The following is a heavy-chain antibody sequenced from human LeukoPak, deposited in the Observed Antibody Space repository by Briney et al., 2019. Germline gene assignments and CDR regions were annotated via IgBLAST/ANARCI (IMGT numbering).Heavy chain of an antibody. CDR3: ARDGQQTAVAGTNWFDH. CDR1: GGTFTSYA. D-gene: IGHD6-19*01. V-gene: IGHV1-69*05. J-gene: IGHJ5*02. Sequence: SVKVSCKASGGTFTSYAISWVRQAPGQGLEWMGGIIPIFGTANSAQKFHGRVTVTTDECTSTAYMELSSLRSEDTAVYYCARDGQQTAVAGTNWFDHWGRGTLVTVSS. CDR2: IIPIFGTA.